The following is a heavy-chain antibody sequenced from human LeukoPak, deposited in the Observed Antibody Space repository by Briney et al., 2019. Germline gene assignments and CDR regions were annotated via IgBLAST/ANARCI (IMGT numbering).Heavy chain of an antibody. V-gene: IGHV3-7*01. CDR1: GFTFTTYW. D-gene: IGHD3-10*01. CDR3: AKVAKYYYGSETYYFFEH. Sequence: GGSLRLSCAASGFTFTTYWMSWVRQAPGKGLEWVANIQQDGTEKYYVDSVKGRFTISRDNAKTSLYLQMDSLRVEDTAVYYCAKVAKYYYGSETYYFFEHWGQGTPVTASS. CDR2: IQQDGTEK. J-gene: IGHJ4*02.